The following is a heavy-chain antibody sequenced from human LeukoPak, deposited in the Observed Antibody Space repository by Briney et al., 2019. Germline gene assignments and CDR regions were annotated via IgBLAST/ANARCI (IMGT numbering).Heavy chain of an antibody. CDR2: ISSSSSYI. D-gene: IGHD2-15*01. CDR3: ARPTYCSGGSCYLFDY. V-gene: IGHV3-21*01. CDR1: GFTFSSYS. Sequence: GGSLRLSCAASGFTFSSYSMNWVRQAPGKGLEWVSSISSSSSYIYYADSVKGRFTISRDNAKNSLYLQMNSLRAEDTAVYYCARPTYCSGGSCYLFDYWGQGTLVTVSS. J-gene: IGHJ4*02.